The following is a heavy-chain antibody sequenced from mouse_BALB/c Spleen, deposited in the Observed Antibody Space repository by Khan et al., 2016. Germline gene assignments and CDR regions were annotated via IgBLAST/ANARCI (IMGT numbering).Heavy chain of an antibody. CDR3: TRSVRYARDY. J-gene: IGHJ4*01. D-gene: IGHD2-14*01. CDR1: GYTFTNYW. V-gene: IGHV1-69*02. Sequence: QVQLQQPGAELVRPGASVKLSCKPSGYTFTNYWINWVKQRPGQGLEWIGNIHPSDVFPNYNQKFKDKATLTVDKSSSTAYMQLSSPTSEDSAVYYCTRSVRYARDYWGQGTSVTGSS. CDR2: IHPSDVFP.